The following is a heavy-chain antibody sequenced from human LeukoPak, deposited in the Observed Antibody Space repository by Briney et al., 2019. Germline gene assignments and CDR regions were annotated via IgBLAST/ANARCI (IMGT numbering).Heavy chain of an antibody. J-gene: IGHJ6*03. CDR3: ARDPQAYYDFWRAGDYYYYMDV. CDR1: GFTFSNYW. V-gene: IGHV3-7*01. CDR2: IKQDESEI. Sequence: GGSLRLFCAASGFTFSNYWMSWVRQSPGKGSEWVAKIKQDESEIYYVDSVKGRFTISRDNAKNSLYLQMNSLRAEDTAVYYCARDPQAYYDFWRAGDYYYYMDVWGKGTTVTVSS. D-gene: IGHD3-3*01.